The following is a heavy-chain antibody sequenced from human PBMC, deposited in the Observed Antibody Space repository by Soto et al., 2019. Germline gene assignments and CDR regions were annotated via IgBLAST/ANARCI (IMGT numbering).Heavy chain of an antibody. CDR3: AAVPNYYGSGSYDYYYYGMDV. CDR1: GFTFTSSA. CDR2: IGVGSGNT. V-gene: IGHV1-58*02. J-gene: IGHJ6*02. Sequence: QMQLVQSGPEVKKPGTSVKVSCKASGFTFTSSAMQWVRQARGQRLEWIGWIGVGSGNTNYAQKFQERVTITRDMSKSTAYMERSSLRSEDTAVYYCAAVPNYYGSGSYDYYYYGMDVWGQGTTVTVSS. D-gene: IGHD3-10*01.